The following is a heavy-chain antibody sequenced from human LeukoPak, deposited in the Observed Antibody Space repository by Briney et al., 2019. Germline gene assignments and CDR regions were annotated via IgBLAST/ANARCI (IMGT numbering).Heavy chain of an antibody. Sequence: PSETLSLTCTVSGGSISNYYWSWIRQPPGKGLEWFGYIYYRGSTNYNPSLKSRVTISVDTSKNQFSLKLSSVTAADTAVYYCARGAVDTNFDYWGQGTLVTVSS. CDR1: GGSISNYY. CDR2: IYYRGST. J-gene: IGHJ4*02. CDR3: ARGAVDTNFDY. V-gene: IGHV4-59*12. D-gene: IGHD5-18*01.